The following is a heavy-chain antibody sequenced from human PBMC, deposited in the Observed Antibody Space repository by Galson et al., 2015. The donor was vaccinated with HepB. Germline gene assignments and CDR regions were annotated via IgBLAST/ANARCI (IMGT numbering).Heavy chain of an antibody. CDR1: GDTFNSYG. CDR3: ARGMYGSGRDFVRYCDV. Sequence: SVKVSCKAPGDTFNSYGISWMRQAPGQGPEWMGEIIPLFGTGRFVQKYQGKFQGRVTLTADKSTRTAYMEMRSLRSEDTAGYYGARGMYGSGRDFVRYCDVWGRGTLGTVSA. CDR2: IIPLFGTG. D-gene: IGHD3-10*01. J-gene: IGHJ2*01. V-gene: IGHV1-69*06.